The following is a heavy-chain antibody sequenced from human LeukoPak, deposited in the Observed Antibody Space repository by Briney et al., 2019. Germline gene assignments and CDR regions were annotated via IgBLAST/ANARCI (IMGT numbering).Heavy chain of an antibody. CDR2: IIPIFGTA. CDR1: GGTFSSYA. D-gene: IGHD5-24*01. V-gene: IGHV1-69*05. CDR3: ARGYGGDGYNFRFDI. Sequence: GASVKVSCKASGGTFSSYAISWVRQASGQGLEWMGRIIPIFGTANYAQKFQGRVTITTDESTSTAYMELSSLRSEDTAVYYCARGYGGDGYNFRFDIWGQGTMVTVSS. J-gene: IGHJ3*02.